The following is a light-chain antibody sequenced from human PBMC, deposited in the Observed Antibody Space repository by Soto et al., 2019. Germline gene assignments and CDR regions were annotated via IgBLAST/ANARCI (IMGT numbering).Light chain of an antibody. V-gene: IGKV3D-15*01. CDR2: GAS. J-gene: IGKJ2*01. Sequence: EVLVSQSPAALSVAPGESATFSCRTSQSVSTNVAWYQHRPGQPPRLLIYGASTRATGIPARFSGSGSRTQFTLTISSLQSEDFALYYCLQYNNRPPYTFGQGTQL. CDR3: LQYNNRPPYT. CDR1: QSVSTN.